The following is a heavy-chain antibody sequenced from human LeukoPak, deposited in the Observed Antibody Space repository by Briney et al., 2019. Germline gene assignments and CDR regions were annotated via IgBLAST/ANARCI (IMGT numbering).Heavy chain of an antibody. CDR1: GGSTSSYY. D-gene: IGHD3-22*01. Sequence: PSETLSLTCTVSGGSTSSYYWSWIRQPPGKGLEWIGYIYYSGSTNYNPSLKSRVTISVDTSKNQFSLTLSSVTAADTAVYYCARVSDSSGYYSPSEYYYYMDVWGKGTTVTVSS. V-gene: IGHV4-59*01. CDR2: IYYSGST. J-gene: IGHJ6*03. CDR3: ARVSDSSGYYSPSEYYYYMDV.